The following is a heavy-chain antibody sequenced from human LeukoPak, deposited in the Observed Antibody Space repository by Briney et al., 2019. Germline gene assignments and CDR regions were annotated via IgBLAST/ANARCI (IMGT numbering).Heavy chain of an antibody. CDR2: ISGSGGST. V-gene: IGHV3-23*01. CDR1: GFIFSSYA. D-gene: IGHD2-15*01. CDR3: ARAGYCSGGACYGMDY. J-gene: IGHJ4*02. Sequence: PGGSLRLSCAASGFIFSSYAMTWVRQAPGRGLEWVSAISGSGGSTYYTDSVKGRFTISRDNSKNTLYLQMNSLRAEDTAVYYCARAGYCSGGACYGMDYWGQGTLVTV.